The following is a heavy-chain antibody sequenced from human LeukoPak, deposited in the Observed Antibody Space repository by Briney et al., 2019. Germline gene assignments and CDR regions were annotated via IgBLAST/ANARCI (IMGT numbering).Heavy chain of an antibody. V-gene: IGHV3-20*04. CDR2: LNWNGGST. CDR1: GFTFDDYG. Sequence: GGSLRLSCAASGFTFDDYGMSWVRQAPGKGLEWVSGLNWNGGSTRYADSVKGRFTISRDNAKNSLYLQMNSLRAEDTAVYYCARDSDEWLQFSAFDYWGQGTLVTVSS. CDR3: ARDSDEWLQFSAFDY. J-gene: IGHJ4*02. D-gene: IGHD5-24*01.